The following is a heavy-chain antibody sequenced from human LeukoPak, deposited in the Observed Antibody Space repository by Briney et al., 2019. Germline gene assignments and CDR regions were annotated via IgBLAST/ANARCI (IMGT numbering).Heavy chain of an antibody. D-gene: IGHD3-22*01. CDR3: ARGRYYYDSSGYTDY. CDR2: IIPIFGTA. CDR1: GGTFSSYA. J-gene: IGHJ4*02. Sequence: GASVKVSCKASGGTFSSYAISWVRQAPGQGLEWMGGIIPIFGTANYAQKFQGRVTITADKSTSTAYMELSSLRAEDTAVYYCARGRYYYDSSGYTDYWGQGTLVTVSS. V-gene: IGHV1-69*06.